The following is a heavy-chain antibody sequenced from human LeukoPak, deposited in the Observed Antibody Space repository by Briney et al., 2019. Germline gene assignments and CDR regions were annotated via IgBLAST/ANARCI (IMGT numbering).Heavy chain of an antibody. J-gene: IGHJ6*02. Sequence: GGSLRLSCAASGFTFSDYCMSWIRQAPGKGLEWVSYISSSGSTIYYADSVKGRFTISRDNAKNSLYLQMNSLRAEDTAVYYCARDRDWNQRPDYYYYGMDVWGQGTTVTVSS. CDR1: GFTFSDYC. CDR3: ARDRDWNQRPDYYYYGMDV. V-gene: IGHV3-11*01. D-gene: IGHD1-1*01. CDR2: ISSSGSTI.